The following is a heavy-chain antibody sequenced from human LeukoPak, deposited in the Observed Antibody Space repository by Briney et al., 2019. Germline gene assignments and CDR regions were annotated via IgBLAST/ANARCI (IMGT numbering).Heavy chain of an antibody. CDR1: GYPFTGYY. CDR2: INPSGGDT. D-gene: IGHD6-19*01. V-gene: IGHV1-2*02. Sequence: ASVKVSCKTSGYPFTGYYMHWVRQAPGQGLEWMGWINPSGGDTNYAQNFQGRVTMTRDTSISTAYMELSRLTSDDTAVYYCARDGNEAVAGTGAVTYWGQGTLVTVSS. J-gene: IGHJ4*02. CDR3: ARDGNEAVAGTGAVTY.